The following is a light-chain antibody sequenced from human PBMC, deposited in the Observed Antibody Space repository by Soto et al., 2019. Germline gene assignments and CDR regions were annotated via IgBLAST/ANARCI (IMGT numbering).Light chain of an antibody. CDR1: QFVSRR. V-gene: IGKV3-15*01. Sequence: EIVVTQSPATLSASPGERVTLSCRASQFVSRRLAWYQQRPGQVPRLLIYDTSTMAPGISARFSGSGSGTEFTLTISSLQSEDFAVYYCQEYIHWPPGMFGPGTTVDIK. CDR3: QEYIHWPPGM. CDR2: DTS. J-gene: IGKJ1*01.